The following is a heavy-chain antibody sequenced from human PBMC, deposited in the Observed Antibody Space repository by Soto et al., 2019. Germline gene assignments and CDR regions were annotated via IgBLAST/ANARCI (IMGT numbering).Heavy chain of an antibody. V-gene: IGHV4-59*01. CDR2: IYYSGST. D-gene: IGHD6-19*01. J-gene: IGHJ4*02. CDR1: GGSISSYY. Sequence: PSETLSLTCTVSGGSISSYYWSWIRQPPGKGLEWIGYIYYSGSTNYNPSLKSRVTISVDTSKNQFSLKLSSVTAADTAVYYCAGRPQWLVPYGWEYWGQGTLVTVSS. CDR3: AGRPQWLVPYGWEY.